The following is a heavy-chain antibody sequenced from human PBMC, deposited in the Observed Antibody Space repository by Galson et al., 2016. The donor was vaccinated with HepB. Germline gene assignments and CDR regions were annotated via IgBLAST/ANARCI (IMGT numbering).Heavy chain of an antibody. J-gene: IGHJ6*04. CDR3: ARGWAGSGWSV. D-gene: IGHD6-19*01. CDR2: TYYRSKWYN. CDR1: GDSVSSDNGA. Sequence: CAISGDSVSSDNGAWNWIRQSPSRGLEWLGRTYYRSKWYNDYGVSVKSRITINPDTSKNQVSLRLNSVTPEDTAVYYCARGWAGSGWSVWGKGTTVTFSS. V-gene: IGHV6-1*01.